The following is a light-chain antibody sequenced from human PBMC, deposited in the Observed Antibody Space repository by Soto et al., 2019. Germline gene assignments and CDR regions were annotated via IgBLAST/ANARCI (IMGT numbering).Light chain of an antibody. V-gene: IGLV2-14*01. CDR1: SNDIGGYNY. Sequence: QSALTQPASVSGSPGQSITISCTGTSNDIGGYNYVSWYQLHPGKAPKLMIYEVSDRPSGVSNRFSGSKSGNTASLTISGLQAEDEGDDYCSSYRSGDTLVFGGGTKVTVL. CDR2: EVS. J-gene: IGLJ2*01. CDR3: SSYRSGDTLV.